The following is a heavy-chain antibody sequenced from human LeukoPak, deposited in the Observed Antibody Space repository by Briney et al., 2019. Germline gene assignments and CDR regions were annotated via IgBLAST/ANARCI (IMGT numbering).Heavy chain of an antibody. Sequence: PSETLSLTCTVSGGSIRSYYWSWIRQPPGKGLEWIGYIYYSESANYNPSLKSRITISLDTSKNQFSLKLSSVTAADTAVYYCARGWAAAGMGYFDYWGQGTLVTVSS. V-gene: IGHV4-59*12. CDR2: IYYSESA. D-gene: IGHD6-13*01. CDR3: ARGWAAAGMGYFDY. CDR1: GGSIRSYY. J-gene: IGHJ4*02.